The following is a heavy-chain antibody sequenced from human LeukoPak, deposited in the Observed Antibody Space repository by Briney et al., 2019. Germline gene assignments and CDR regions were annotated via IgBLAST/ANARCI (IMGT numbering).Heavy chain of an antibody. J-gene: IGHJ4*02. CDR2: INHSGST. CDR1: GGSFSGYY. D-gene: IGHD2-2*03. Sequence: PSETLSLTCAVYGGSFSGYYWSWIHQPPGKGLEWIGEINHSGSTNYNPSLKSRVTISVDTSKNQFSLKLSSVTAADTAVYYCARAGYCSSTSCYRAVDYWGQGTLVTVSS. V-gene: IGHV4-34*01. CDR3: ARAGYCSSTSCYRAVDY.